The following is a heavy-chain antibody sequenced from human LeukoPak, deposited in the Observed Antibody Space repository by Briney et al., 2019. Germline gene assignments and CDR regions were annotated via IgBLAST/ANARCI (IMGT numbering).Heavy chain of an antibody. CDR3: AKDLSVWFGELLLTPDAFDI. CDR1: GFTFSSYA. CDR2: ISGSGGST. J-gene: IGHJ3*02. V-gene: IGHV3-23*01. Sequence: PGGSLRLSCAASGFTFSSYAMSWVRQAPGKGLEWVSAISGSGGSTYYADSVKGRFTISRDNSKNTLYLQMNSLRAEDTAVYYCAKDLSVWFGELLLTPDAFDIWGQGTMVTVSS. D-gene: IGHD3-10*01.